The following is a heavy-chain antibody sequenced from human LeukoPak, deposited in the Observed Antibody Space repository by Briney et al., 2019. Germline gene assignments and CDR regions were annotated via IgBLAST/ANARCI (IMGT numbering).Heavy chain of an antibody. CDR1: GFTFNSYD. V-gene: IGHV3-21*06. Sequence: PGGSLRLSCAASGFTFNSYDMSWVRQAPGKGLEWASSITSSSSYIYYADSVKGRFTISRDNAKNSLYLQMDSLRVEDTAEYYCARDPYSGNYGAYYYYYMDVWGKGTTVTVSS. CDR2: ITSSSSYI. CDR3: ARDPYSGNYGAYYYYYMDV. D-gene: IGHD1-26*01. J-gene: IGHJ6*03.